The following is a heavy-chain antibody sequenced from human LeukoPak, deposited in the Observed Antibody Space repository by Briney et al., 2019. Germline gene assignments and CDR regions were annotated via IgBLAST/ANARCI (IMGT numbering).Heavy chain of an antibody. CDR2: MNPNSGNT. CDR1: GYTFTSYD. D-gene: IGHD2-15*01. CDR3: ARVRPPRYCSGGSCARTGNWFDP. Sequence: ASVKVSCKASGYTFTSYDINWVRQATGQGLEWMGWMNPNSGNTGYAQTLQGRVTMTRNTSIRTAYMELSSLRSEDTAVYYCARVRPPRYCSGGSCARTGNWFDPWGQGTLVTVSS. J-gene: IGHJ5*02. V-gene: IGHV1-8*01.